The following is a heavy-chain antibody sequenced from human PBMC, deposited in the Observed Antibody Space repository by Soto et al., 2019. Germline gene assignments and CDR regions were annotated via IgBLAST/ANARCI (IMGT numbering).Heavy chain of an antibody. D-gene: IGHD2-2*01. Sequence: VQLLESGGGLVQPGGSLRLSCAASGFTFSGNAMSWVRQAPGKGLEWVSAFSGSGTNTYYADSVKGRFTISRDTSKNTLYLQMNSLRAEDTAVYYCAKFYCSSISCYPTGYMDVWGKGTTVTVSS. V-gene: IGHV3-23*01. CDR2: FSGSGTNT. CDR1: GFTFSGNA. CDR3: AKFYCSSISCYPTGYMDV. J-gene: IGHJ6*03.